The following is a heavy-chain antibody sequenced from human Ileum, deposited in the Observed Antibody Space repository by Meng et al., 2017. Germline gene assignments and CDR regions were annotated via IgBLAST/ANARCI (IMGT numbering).Heavy chain of an antibody. CDR1: GGSVSSASYY. CDR2: IHYSGSR. Sequence: QVQLEESGPGLVRPSETLSLTWNVSGGSVSSASYYWSWIRQPPGKGLEWIGLIHYSGSRNYNPSLKSRVTMSVDTSKNQVSLRLTSVTAADTAVYYCARFYGSGTFEVHDYWGQGTLVTVSS. CDR3: ARFYGSGTFEVHDY. V-gene: IGHV4-61*01. D-gene: IGHD3-10*01. J-gene: IGHJ4*02.